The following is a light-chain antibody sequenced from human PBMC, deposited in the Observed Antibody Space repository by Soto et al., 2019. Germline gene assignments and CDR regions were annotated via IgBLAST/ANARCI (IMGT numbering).Light chain of an antibody. J-gene: IGKJ1*01. CDR1: QSVSTS. CDR2: GAS. CDR3: QQYDRSPRT. V-gene: IGKV3-20*01. Sequence: EVVLTQSPGTLSLSPGERATLSCRASQSVSTSMGWYQQKPGQAPRLLIYGASNRATGIPDRFSGSGSGRDFTLTISRLGPEDFAVYYCQQYDRSPRTFGQGTKVEIK.